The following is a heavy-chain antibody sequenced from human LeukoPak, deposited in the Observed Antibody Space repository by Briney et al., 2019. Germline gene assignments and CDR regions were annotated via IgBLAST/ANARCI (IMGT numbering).Heavy chain of an antibody. CDR3: AGRGLSVTTGVDFDY. CDR2: ISYDGSNK. V-gene: IGHV3-30-3*01. D-gene: IGHD4-23*01. CDR1: GFTFSSYA. Sequence: GGSLRLSCAASGFTFSSYAMHWVRQAPGKGLEWVAVISYDGSNKYYADSVKGRFTISRDNSKNTLYLQMNSLRAEDTAVYYCAGRGLSVTTGVDFDYWGQGTLVTVSS. J-gene: IGHJ4*02.